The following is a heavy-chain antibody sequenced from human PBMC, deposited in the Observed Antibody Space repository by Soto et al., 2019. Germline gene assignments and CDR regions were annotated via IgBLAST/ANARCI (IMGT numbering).Heavy chain of an antibody. J-gene: IGHJ6*02. CDR3: ARDRGYYGMDV. CDR1: GGSISSGGYY. Sequence: PSETLSLTCTVSGGSISSGGYYWSWIRQHPGKGLEWIGYVSPSGNTYYNPSLNSRVSISIDTSKNHFSLEVSSVTAADTAVYYCARDRGYYGMDVWGQGTTVPVYS. CDR2: VSPSGNT. V-gene: IGHV4-31*03.